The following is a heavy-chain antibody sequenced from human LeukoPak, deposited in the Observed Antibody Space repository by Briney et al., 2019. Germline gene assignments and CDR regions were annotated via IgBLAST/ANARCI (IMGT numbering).Heavy chain of an antibody. V-gene: IGHV3-23*01. D-gene: IGHD6-19*01. J-gene: IGHJ4*02. CDR1: GFTFSSYA. CDR3: AQEEDVMVVAGPFEY. CDR2: ISGGGIGT. Sequence: PGGSLRLSCAASGFTFSSYAMSWVRQAPGKGLEWVSAISGGGIGTYNADSVKGRFTISRDNSKNTLYLQMNSLRAEDTAVYYCAQEEDVMVVAGPFEYRGQGTLVSVSS.